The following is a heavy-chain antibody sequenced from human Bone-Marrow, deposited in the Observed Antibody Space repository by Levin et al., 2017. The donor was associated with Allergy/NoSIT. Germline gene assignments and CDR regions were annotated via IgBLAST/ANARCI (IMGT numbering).Heavy chain of an antibody. CDR2: INPSGGAT. Sequence: ASVKVSCKASGYTFTDFHLHWVRQAPGRGLEWVAGINPSGGATSYSQKFQGRVTMTSDTSTSTVYMELRTLRSEDTAMYYCARTKYSSSFDWFDPWGQGTLVTVSS. J-gene: IGHJ5*02. CDR1: GYTFTDFH. D-gene: IGHD6-6*01. V-gene: IGHV1-46*01. CDR3: ARTKYSSSFDWFDP.